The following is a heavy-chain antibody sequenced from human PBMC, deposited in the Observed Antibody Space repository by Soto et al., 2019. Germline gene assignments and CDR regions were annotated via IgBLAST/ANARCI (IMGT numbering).Heavy chain of an antibody. V-gene: IGHV4-4*07. J-gene: IGHJ5*02. D-gene: IGHD3-22*01. CDR2: IYTSGST. CDR3: ESFLDRSGYYHKWFDH. Sequence: SKPLALTCTGSGCAISSYDWSWIRQPAGKGLEWIGRIYTSGSTNYNPSLKSRVTMSVDTSKNQFSLKLSSVTAADTAEYYCESFLDRSGYYHKWFDHSGQGNLVTV. CDR1: GCAISSYD.